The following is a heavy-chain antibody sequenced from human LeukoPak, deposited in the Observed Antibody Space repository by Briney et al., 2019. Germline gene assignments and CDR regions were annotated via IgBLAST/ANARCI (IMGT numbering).Heavy chain of an antibody. CDR2: IYYSGST. V-gene: IGHV4-59*01. CDR1: GGSISSYY. CDR3: ARGLPVADGHFDY. J-gene: IGHJ4*02. Sequence: SETLSLTCTVSGGSISSYYWGWIRQPPGKGLEWIGYIYYSGSTNYNPSLKSRVTISVDTSKNQFSLKLSSVTAADTAVYCCARGLPVADGHFDYWGQGTLVTVSS. D-gene: IGHD2-15*01.